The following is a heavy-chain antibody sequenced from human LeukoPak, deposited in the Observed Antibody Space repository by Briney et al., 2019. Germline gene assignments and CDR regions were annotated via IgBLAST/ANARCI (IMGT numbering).Heavy chain of an antibody. CDR2: ISSSSSNI. D-gene: IGHD1-1*01. CDR1: GFPLSSYS. V-gene: IGHV3-48*01. CDR3: VRVKGTYFDY. J-gene: IGHJ4*02. Sequence: GGSLRLSCAASGFPLSSYSINWVRQAPGKGLEWVSYISSSSSNIYYLDSVQGRLTVSRDNDKNSLFLQIDSPRAEDKAVYYCVRVKGTYFDYWGQGTLVTVSS.